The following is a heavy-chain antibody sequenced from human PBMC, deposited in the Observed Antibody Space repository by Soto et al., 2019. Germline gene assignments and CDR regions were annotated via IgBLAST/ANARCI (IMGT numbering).Heavy chain of an antibody. CDR3: ARERGADRYGDC. J-gene: IGHJ4*02. D-gene: IGHD5-18*01. Sequence: QVQLVQSGAEVKKPGASVKVSCKASGYTFSNYGITWVRQAPGQGLEWMGWVNIYEGSTNYAQKFQGRVTMTTDTSTSTVYLELRSLRSDDTAIYYCARERGADRYGDCWGQGTLVTVSS. CDR2: VNIYEGST. V-gene: IGHV1-18*01. CDR1: GYTFSNYG.